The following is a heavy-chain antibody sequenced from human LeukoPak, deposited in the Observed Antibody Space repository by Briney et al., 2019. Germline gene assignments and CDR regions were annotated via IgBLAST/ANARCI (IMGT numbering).Heavy chain of an antibody. D-gene: IGHD2-15*01. CDR2: INPNSGGT. CDR1: GYTFTGYY. Sequence: GASVKVSCKASGYTFTGYYMHWVRQAPGQGLEWMGWINPNSGGTNYAQKFQGRVTMTRDTSISAAYLELSRLRSDDTAVYFCARGPTRIIKRTPNYYYGLDVWGQGATVMVSS. J-gene: IGHJ6*02. V-gene: IGHV1-2*02. CDR3: ARGPTRIIKRTPNYYYGLDV.